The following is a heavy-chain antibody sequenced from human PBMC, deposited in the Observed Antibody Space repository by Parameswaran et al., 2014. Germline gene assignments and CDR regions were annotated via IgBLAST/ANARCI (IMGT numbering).Heavy chain of an antibody. CDR2: ISGYNDNT. Sequence: RLVRQAPGQGLEWMGWISGYNDNTNYAQKLQGRVTMTTDTSTSTAYMELRSLRLDDTAVYYCARGEGYYYDNSGYYLHAFDIWGQGTMVTVSS. V-gene: IGHV1-18*01. CDR3: ARGEGYYYDNSGYYLHAFDI. J-gene: IGHJ3*02. D-gene: IGHD3-22*01.